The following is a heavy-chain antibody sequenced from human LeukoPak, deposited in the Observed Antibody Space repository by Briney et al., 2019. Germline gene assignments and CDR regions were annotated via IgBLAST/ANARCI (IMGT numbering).Heavy chain of an antibody. CDR2: ISAYNGNT. CDR1: GGTFSSYA. V-gene: IGHV1-18*01. J-gene: IGHJ4*02. CDR3: ARDLEYSSGWGY. D-gene: IGHD6-19*01. Sequence: ASVKVSCKASGGTFSSYAISWVRQAPGQGLEWMGWISAYNGNTNYAQKLQGRVTMTTDTSTSTAYMELRSLRSDDTAVYYCARDLEYSSGWGYWGQGTLVTVSS.